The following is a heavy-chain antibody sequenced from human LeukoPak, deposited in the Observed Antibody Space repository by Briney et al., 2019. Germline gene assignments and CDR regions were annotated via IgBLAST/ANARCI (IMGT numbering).Heavy chain of an antibody. CDR3: AGRVGATIWTGLHF. CDR1: GDSISGGTFY. J-gene: IGHJ4*02. V-gene: IGHV4-39*01. Sequence: PSETLSLTCTVSGDSISGGTFYWGWVRQPPGQGLEWIGSIHFKGNTYYNPSLKSPVTISVDMPKNQFSLNLSSVTVADTAVYYCAGRVGATIWTGLHFWGQGILVTVSS. CDR2: IHFKGNT. D-gene: IGHD1-26*01.